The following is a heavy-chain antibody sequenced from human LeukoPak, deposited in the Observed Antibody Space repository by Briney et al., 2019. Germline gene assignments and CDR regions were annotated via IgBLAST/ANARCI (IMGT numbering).Heavy chain of an antibody. CDR2: ISSGSSYT. J-gene: IGHJ4*02. CDR1: GFTFSEKY. V-gene: IGHV3-11*06. Sequence: GGSLRLSCAASGFTFSEKYMSWIRQAPGKGLEWVSYISSGSSYTNYADSVKGRFTISRDNAKNSLYLQMNSLRAEDTAVYYCARGLVTNYYDSRIYYLYYFDYWGQGTLVTVSS. CDR3: ARGLVTNYYDSRIYYLYYFDY. D-gene: IGHD3-22*01.